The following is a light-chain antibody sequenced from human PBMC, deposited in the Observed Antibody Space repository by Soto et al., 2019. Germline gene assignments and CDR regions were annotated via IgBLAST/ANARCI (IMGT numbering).Light chain of an antibody. V-gene: IGKV1-13*02. Sequence: AIQLTQSPSSLYASVGDRVTITCRASQAIRTALGWYQQKPGKVPKLLIYDASSLESGVPSRFSGSGSGTEFTLTISSLQPEDFATYYCQQANSFPLTFGGGTKVDIK. CDR2: DAS. J-gene: IGKJ4*01. CDR3: QQANSFPLT. CDR1: QAIRTA.